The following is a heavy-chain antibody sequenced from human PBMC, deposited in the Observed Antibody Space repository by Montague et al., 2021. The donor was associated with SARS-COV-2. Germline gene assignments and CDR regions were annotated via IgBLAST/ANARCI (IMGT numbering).Heavy chain of an antibody. Sequence: SETLSLTCTVSGGSISSRSYYWGWIRQPPGKGLEWIGSIYYSGSTYYNPSLKSRVTISVDTSKNQFSLKLSSVTAADTAVYYCARLRGDYGGTNDTFDIWGQGTMVTVSS. V-gene: IGHV4-39*01. CDR2: IYYSGST. D-gene: IGHD4-23*01. CDR3: ARLRGDYGGTNDTFDI. J-gene: IGHJ3*02. CDR1: GGSISSRSYY.